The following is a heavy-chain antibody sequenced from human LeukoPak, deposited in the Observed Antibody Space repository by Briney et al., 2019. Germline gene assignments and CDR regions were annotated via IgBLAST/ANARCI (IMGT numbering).Heavy chain of an antibody. CDR1: GYTFTGYY. D-gene: IGHD5-18*01. CDR3: ARLQRGYSYGYDY. J-gene: IGHJ4*02. CDR2: INPNSGGT. Sequence: ASVKVSCKASGYTFTGYYMHWVRQAPGQGLEWMGWINPNSGGTNYAQKFQGRVTMTRDTSISTAYMELSSLRSEDTAVYYCARLQRGYSYGYDYWGQGTLVTVSS. V-gene: IGHV1-2*02.